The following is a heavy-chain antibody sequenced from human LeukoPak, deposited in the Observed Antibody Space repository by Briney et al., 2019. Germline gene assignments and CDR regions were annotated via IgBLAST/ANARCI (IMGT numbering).Heavy chain of an antibody. Sequence: PSETLSLTCVVSGYSISSGYSWGWIRQPPGKGLEWTGSMYLSGTTYYNPSLKSRVTISVDKSENQFSLKVTFVTAADSAIYFCAKTDYGQYSGFEVWGQGIMVTVSS. V-gene: IGHV4-38-2*01. CDR2: MYLSGTT. J-gene: IGHJ3*01. CDR1: GYSISSGYS. D-gene: IGHD4-17*01. CDR3: AKTDYGQYSGFEV.